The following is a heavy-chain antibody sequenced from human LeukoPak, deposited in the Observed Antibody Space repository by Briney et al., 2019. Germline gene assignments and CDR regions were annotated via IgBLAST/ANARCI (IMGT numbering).Heavy chain of an antibody. CDR1: GGSFSGYY. D-gene: IGHD3-10*01. CDR2: INHSGST. CDR3: ARLTKNDSGSFRFGKKKRGYMDV. J-gene: IGHJ6*03. Sequence: SETLSLTCAVYGGSFSGYYWSWIRQPPGKGLEWIGEINHSGSTSYNPSLKSRVTISVDTSKNQFSLKLSSVTAADTAVYYCARLTKNDSGSFRFGKKKRGYMDVWGKGTTVTISS. V-gene: IGHV4-34*01.